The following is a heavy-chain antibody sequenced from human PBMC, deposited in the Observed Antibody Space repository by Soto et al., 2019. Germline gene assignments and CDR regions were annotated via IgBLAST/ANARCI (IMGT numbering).Heavy chain of an antibody. J-gene: IGHJ4*02. CDR3: AKRDRGVLAFRHFDY. D-gene: IGHD3-10*01. V-gene: IGHV3-23*01. CDR1: GFTFSYFG. Sequence: PGGSLRLSCSASGFTFSYFGMHWVRQAPGKGLEWVSAISGSGGSTYYADSVKGRFTISRDNSKNTLYLQMNSLRAEDTAVYYCAKRDRGVLAFRHFDYWGQGTLVTVSS. CDR2: ISGSGGST.